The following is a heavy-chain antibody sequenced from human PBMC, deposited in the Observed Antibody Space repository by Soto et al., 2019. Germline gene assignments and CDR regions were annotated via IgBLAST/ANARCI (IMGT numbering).Heavy chain of an antibody. J-gene: IGHJ6*02. D-gene: IGHD6-13*01. Sequence: ASVKVSCKASGYTFTSYGISWVRQAPGQGLEWMGWISAYNGNTNYAQKLQGRVTMTTDTSTSTAYMELRSLRSDDTAVYYCARDSRIAAAFSAVVNYGMDVWGQGTTVTVSS. V-gene: IGHV1-18*01. CDR3: ARDSRIAAAFSAVVNYGMDV. CDR1: GYTFTSYG. CDR2: ISAYNGNT.